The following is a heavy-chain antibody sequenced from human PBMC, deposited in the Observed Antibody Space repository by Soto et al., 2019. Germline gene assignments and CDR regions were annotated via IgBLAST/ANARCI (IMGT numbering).Heavy chain of an antibody. CDR2: ISAYNGNT. V-gene: IGHV1-18*04. CDR1: GYTFTSYG. CDR3: ARDQEGPRGSMVGMDV. Sequence: ASVKVSCKASGYTFTSYGISWVRQAPGQGLEWMGWISAYNGNTNYAQKLQGRVTMTTDTSTSTAYMELRSLRSDDTAVYYCARDQEGPRGSMVGMDVWGQGTTVTVSS. J-gene: IGHJ6*02. D-gene: IGHD3-10*01.